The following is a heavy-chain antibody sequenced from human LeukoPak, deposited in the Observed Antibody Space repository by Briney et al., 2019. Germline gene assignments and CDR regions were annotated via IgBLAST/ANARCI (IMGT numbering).Heavy chain of an antibody. J-gene: IGHJ4*02. Sequence: GGSLRLSCAASGFTLITYTMNWVRQAPGKGLEWISSINSRGSGEYYADSVKGRFTISRDNAKNSLYLQMNSLRAEDTAVYYCAREGSIVPHQDLDYWGQGTLVTVSS. D-gene: IGHD2-8*01. CDR3: AREGSIVPHQDLDY. CDR2: INSRGSGE. V-gene: IGHV3-21*01. CDR1: GFTLITYT.